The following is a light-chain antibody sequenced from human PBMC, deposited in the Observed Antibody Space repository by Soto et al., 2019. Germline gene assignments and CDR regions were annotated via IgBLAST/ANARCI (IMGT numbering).Light chain of an antibody. J-gene: IGLJ2*01. CDR3: AAWDDSLSGRVV. CDR2: ANN. CDR1: SSSIGTNY. V-gene: IGLV1-47*02. Sequence: QSVLTQPPSASGTPGQRVTISCSGSSSSIGTNYVYWYQQLPGTAPKLLIYANNQRPSGVPDRFSGSKSGTSASLAISGLRSEDEADYYCAAWDDSLSGRVVFGGGTKLTVL.